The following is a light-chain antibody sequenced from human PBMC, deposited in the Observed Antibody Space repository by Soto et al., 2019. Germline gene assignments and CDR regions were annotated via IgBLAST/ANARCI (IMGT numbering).Light chain of an antibody. J-gene: IGKJ5*01. V-gene: IGKV3-11*01. Sequence: VLTQYPGTHSASPGDRATLSCRASQSVSSYLAWYQQKPGQAPRLLIYDAYNRATGIPARFSGSGSGTDFTLTISSLEPEDFAVYYCQQSSNWPPITFGQGTRLEIK. CDR3: QQSSNWPPIT. CDR1: QSVSSY. CDR2: DAY.